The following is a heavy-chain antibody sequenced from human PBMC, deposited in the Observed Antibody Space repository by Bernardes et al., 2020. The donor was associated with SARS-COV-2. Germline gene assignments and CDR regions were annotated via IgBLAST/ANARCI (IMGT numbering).Heavy chain of an antibody. CDR1: GASISSYY. Sequence: SETLSLTCTVSGASISSYYWSWIRQSPGKGLEWIGYIYYSGSTNYSPSLKSRVTISVDTSKNQLSLKLTSVTAADTAVYFCARLEGGSGWYFFDYWGQGTLVTVSS. CDR2: IYYSGST. V-gene: IGHV4-59*01. CDR3: ARLEGGSGWYFFDY. J-gene: IGHJ4*02. D-gene: IGHD6-19*01.